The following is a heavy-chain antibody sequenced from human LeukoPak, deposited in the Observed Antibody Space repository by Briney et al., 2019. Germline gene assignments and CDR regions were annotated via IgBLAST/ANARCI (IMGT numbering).Heavy chain of an antibody. Sequence: SESLSLTCTVSGGSFSSGDYYWSWIRQLPGKGLKWIGYIYYSGSTYYNPSLKSRLTISVDTSKNQFSLKLSSVTAADTAVYYCARRRGNTSGFQGYYFDYWGQGTLVTVSS. D-gene: IGHD6-19*01. CDR2: IYYSGST. CDR1: GGSFSSGDYY. J-gene: IGHJ4*02. CDR3: ARRRGNTSGFQGYYFDY. V-gene: IGHV4-31*03.